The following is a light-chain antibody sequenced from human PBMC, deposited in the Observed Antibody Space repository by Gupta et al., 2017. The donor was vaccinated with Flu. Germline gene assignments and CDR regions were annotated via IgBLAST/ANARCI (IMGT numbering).Light chain of an antibody. CDR3: MHDVRWPWT. Sequence: DVVKTQSPLFLAVTLGQPASISCRSSQRLVHSDGNTYLHWFQQRPGQSPRRLIYKISNRDSGVPDRFSGSGSGTDFTLKISRVEAEDVGIYYCMHDVRWPWTFGQGTKVEIK. CDR1: QRLVHSDGNTY. J-gene: IGKJ1*01. V-gene: IGKV2-30*02. CDR2: KIS.